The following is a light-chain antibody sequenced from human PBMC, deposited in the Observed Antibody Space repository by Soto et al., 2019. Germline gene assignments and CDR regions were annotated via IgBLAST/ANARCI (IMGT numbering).Light chain of an antibody. CDR1: QSISSW. CDR3: QQYNSYPWT. CDR2: DAS. Sequence: DIQMTHSPSTLSASVGDGVAITARASQSISSWLAWYQQKPGKAPKLLIYDASSLESGVPSRFSGSGSGAEFTLTISSLQPDDFATYYCQQYNSYPWTFGQGTKVDI. V-gene: IGKV1-5*01. J-gene: IGKJ1*01.